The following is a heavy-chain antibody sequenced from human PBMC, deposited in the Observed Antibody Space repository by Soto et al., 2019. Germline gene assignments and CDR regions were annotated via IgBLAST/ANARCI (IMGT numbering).Heavy chain of an antibody. CDR1: GGSIAICGYY. Sequence: ASETLSLTCSVSGGSIAICGYYWSWIRLHPGKGLEWIGYIYYSGRTYYNPSLKRRLTISVDTSKNQFSLRLSSVTAADTAVYYCARVKDYYISIDPWGQGTLVTVSS. V-gene: IGHV4-31*03. CDR2: IYYSGRT. J-gene: IGHJ5*02. D-gene: IGHD3-9*01. CDR3: ARVKDYYISIDP.